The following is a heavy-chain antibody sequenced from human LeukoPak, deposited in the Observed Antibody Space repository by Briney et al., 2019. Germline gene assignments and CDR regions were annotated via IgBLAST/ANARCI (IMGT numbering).Heavy chain of an antibody. V-gene: IGHV3-30-3*01. J-gene: IGHJ4*02. CDR3: ARDSVDSSGYYFDY. CDR2: ISYDGSNK. D-gene: IGHD3-22*01. Sequence: XXWXXXXPXKGLEWXAVISYDGSNKYYADSVKGRFTISRDNSKNTLYLQMNSLRAEDTAVYYCARDSVDSSGYYFDYWGQGTLVTVSS.